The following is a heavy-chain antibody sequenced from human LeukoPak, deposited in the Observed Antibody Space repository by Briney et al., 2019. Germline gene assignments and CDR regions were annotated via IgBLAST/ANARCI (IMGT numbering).Heavy chain of an antibody. V-gene: IGHV1-24*01. CDR1: GYTLTELS. J-gene: IGHJ5*02. D-gene: IGHD4-17*01. Sequence: GASVKVSCKVSGYTLTELSMHWVRQAPGKGLEWMGGFDPEDGETIYAQKFQGRVTMTEDTSTDTAYMELSSLRSEDTAVYYCATVAYRTPTYGDYVANWFDPWGQGTLVTVSS. CDR3: ATVAYRTPTYGDYVANWFDP. CDR2: FDPEDGET.